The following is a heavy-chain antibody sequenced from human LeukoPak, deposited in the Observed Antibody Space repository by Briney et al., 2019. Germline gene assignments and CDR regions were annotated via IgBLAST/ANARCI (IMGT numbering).Heavy chain of an antibody. Sequence: GGSLRLSCAASGFTLSSYWMHWVRQAPGKGLVWVSRIDTDGSSTTYADSVKGRFTISRDNAKNTLYLQMNSLRAEDTAVYYCATEMAAMVYWGQGTLVTVSS. CDR3: ATEMAAMVY. V-gene: IGHV3-74*01. CDR2: IDTDGSST. J-gene: IGHJ4*02. D-gene: IGHD5-24*01. CDR1: GFTLSSYW.